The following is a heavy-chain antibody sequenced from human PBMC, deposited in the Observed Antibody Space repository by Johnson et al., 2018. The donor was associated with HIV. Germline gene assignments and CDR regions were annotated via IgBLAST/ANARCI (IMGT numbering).Heavy chain of an antibody. J-gene: IGHJ3*02. Sequence: QVQLVESGGGVVQPGTSLRLSCAASGFTFRAYGMHWVRQAPGKGLEWLTIMSYDGSKKYYADSVKGRFTISRDNSKNTLYLQMNSLRAEDTAVYYCARDHLRRSHAFDIWGQGTMVTVSS. CDR2: MSYDGSKK. CDR1: GFTFRAYG. D-gene: IGHD2-15*01. CDR3: ARDHLRRSHAFDI. V-gene: IGHV3-30*03.